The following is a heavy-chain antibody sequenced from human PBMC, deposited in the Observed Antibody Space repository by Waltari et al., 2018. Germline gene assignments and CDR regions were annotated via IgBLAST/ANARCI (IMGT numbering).Heavy chain of an antibody. CDR3: ARYSGYELDY. D-gene: IGHD5-12*01. Sequence: QVQLVQSGAEVKKPGASVKVSCKASGYTFTDYYMHWVRQAPGQGLEWMGWITPNSGGTFYAQKFQGRVTMTRDTSVSTAYMELSSLRSDDTAVYYCARYSGYELDYWGQGALVSVSS. V-gene: IGHV1-2*02. J-gene: IGHJ4*02. CDR1: GYTFTDYY. CDR2: ITPNSGGT.